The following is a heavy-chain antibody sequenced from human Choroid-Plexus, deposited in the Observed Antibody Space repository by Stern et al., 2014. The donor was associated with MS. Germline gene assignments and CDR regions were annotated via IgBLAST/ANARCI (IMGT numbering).Heavy chain of an antibody. CDR2: GSYDGSNK. V-gene: IGHV3-30*18. CDR1: GFTFGSWA. J-gene: IGHJ5*02. D-gene: IGHD2/OR15-2a*01. Sequence: VHLVESGGGVVKPGSPRRLSCIASGFTFGSWAMHWVRQAPGQGREWVAGGSYDGSNKYDADSVKGRFTISRDNSQNTLYMQMSSLRPEDTAVYYCAKDRQYLTYFFDHWGQGSLVTVSS. CDR3: AKDRQYLTYFFDH.